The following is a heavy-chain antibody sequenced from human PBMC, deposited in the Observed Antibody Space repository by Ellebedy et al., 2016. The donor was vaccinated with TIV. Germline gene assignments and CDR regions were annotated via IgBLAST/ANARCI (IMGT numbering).Heavy chain of an antibody. Sequence: GESLKISCAASGFTFEEYGMSWVRQGPGKGLEWVSYISYTGDSTTYADSVKGRFTISRDNAKNSLYLQMNSLRVEDTALYYCVRDPWLVMDYWGQGILVTVSS. CDR2: ISYTGDST. V-gene: IGHV3-20*04. J-gene: IGHJ4*02. D-gene: IGHD6-19*01. CDR3: VRDPWLVMDY. CDR1: GFTFEEYG.